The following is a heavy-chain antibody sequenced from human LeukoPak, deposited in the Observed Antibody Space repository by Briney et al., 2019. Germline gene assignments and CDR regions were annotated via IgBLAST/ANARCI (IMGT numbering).Heavy chain of an antibody. CDR3: ARRDIVRGFDY. D-gene: IGHD2-8*01. CDR1: GYTFTSYY. CDR2: INPSGGST. V-gene: IGHV1-46*01. J-gene: IGHJ4*02. Sequence: ASVKVSCKASGYTFTSYYMHWVRQAPGQGLEWMGIINPSGGSTSYAQKFQSRVTMTRDMSTSTVYMELSSLGSEDTAVYYCARRDIVRGFDYWGQGTLVTVSS.